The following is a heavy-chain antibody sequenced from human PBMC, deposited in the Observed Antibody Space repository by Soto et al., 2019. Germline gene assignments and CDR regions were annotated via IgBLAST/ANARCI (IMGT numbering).Heavy chain of an antibody. CDR2: IIPIFGTA. Sequence: AXXVKVSCKASGGTFSSYAISWVRQAPGQGLEWMGGIIPIFGTANYAQKFQGRVTITADESTSTAYMELSSLRSEDTAVYYCARPSTVTTSQAPFDYWGQGTLVTVSS. D-gene: IGHD4-17*01. CDR1: GGTFSSYA. V-gene: IGHV1-69*13. J-gene: IGHJ4*02. CDR3: ARPSTVTTSQAPFDY.